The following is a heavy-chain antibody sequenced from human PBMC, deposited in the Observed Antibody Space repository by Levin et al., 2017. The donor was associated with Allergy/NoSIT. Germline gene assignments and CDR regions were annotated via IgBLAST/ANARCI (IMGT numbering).Heavy chain of an antibody. V-gene: IGHV3-9*01. J-gene: IGHJ3*02. CDR2: ISWNSGSI. D-gene: IGHD3-3*01. Sequence: LSLTCAASGFTFDDYAMHWVRQAPGKGLEWVSGISWNSGSIGYADSVKGRFTISRDNAKNSLYLQMNSLRAEDTALYYCAKDRAYDFWSGYPDAFDIWGQGTMVTVSS. CDR1: GFTFDDYA. CDR3: AKDRAYDFWSGYPDAFDI.